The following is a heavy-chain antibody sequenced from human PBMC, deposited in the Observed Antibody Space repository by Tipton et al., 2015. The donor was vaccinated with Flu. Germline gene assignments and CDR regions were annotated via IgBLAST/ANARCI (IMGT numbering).Heavy chain of an antibody. Sequence: TLSLTCAVYGGSFSGYYWSWIRQPPGKGLEWIGYIYYSGGTNYNPSLKSRVTISVDTSKNQFSLKLSSVTAADTAVYYCARELNYGMDVWGQGTTVTVSS. CDR2: IYYSGGT. CDR1: GGSFSGYY. CDR3: ARELNYGMDV. V-gene: IGHV4-59*01. J-gene: IGHJ6*02.